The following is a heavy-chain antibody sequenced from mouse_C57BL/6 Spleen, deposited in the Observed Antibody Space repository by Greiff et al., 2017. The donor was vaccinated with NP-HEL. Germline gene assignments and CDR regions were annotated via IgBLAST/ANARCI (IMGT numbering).Heavy chain of an antibody. V-gene: IGHV5-17*01. D-gene: IGHD2-4*01. CDR2: ISSGSSTI. J-gene: IGHJ2*01. CDR3: ARTYDYDLYYFDY. CDR1: GFTFSDYG. Sequence: EVNLVESGGGLVKPGGSRKLSCAASGFTFSDYGMHWVRQAPEKGLEWVAYISSGSSTIYYADTVKGRFTISRDNAKNTLFLQMTSLRSEDTAMYYCARTYDYDLYYFDYWGQGTTLTVSS.